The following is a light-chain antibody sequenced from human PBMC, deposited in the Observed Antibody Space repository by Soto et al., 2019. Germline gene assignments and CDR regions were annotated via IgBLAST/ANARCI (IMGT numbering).Light chain of an antibody. V-gene: IGKV3-20*01. Sequence: EIVLTQSPGTLSLSPGDRVTLSCRASQSVSSSYLAWYQQKPGQAPRLLIYGASSRATGIPDRFSGSGSGTDFTLTISRLEPEDFAVYYCQQYGSSPTWTFGQGTKVDI. J-gene: IGKJ1*01. CDR3: QQYGSSPTWT. CDR2: GAS. CDR1: QSVSSSY.